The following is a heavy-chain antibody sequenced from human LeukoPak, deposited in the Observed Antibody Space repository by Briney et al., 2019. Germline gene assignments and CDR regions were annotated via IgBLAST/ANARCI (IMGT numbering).Heavy chain of an antibody. J-gene: IGHJ4*02. CDR1: GGSISSYY. CDR2: IYYSGST. V-gene: IGHV4-59*01. CDR3: ARGEEGYDFWSGYFDY. D-gene: IGHD3-3*01. Sequence: PSETLSLTCTVSGGSISSYYWSWIRQPPGKGLEWIGYIYYSGSTNYNPSLKSRVTISVDTSKNQFSLKLSSVTAADTAVYYCARGEEGYDFWSGYFDYRGQGTLVTVSS.